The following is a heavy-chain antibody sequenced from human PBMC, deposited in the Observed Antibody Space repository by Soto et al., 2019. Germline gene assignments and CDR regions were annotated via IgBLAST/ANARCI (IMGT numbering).Heavy chain of an antibody. Sequence: ASVKVSCKSSGCSFTSYGISWVRQAPGQGLEWMGWISTYNGNINYAQNFKGRVNMTTDASTRTVYMQLSSLRSDDTAVYYCARDSQLQSYGVVVPKCFDYWGQGTLVTVSS. J-gene: IGHJ4*02. D-gene: IGHD3-3*01. CDR2: ISTYNGNI. CDR1: GCSFTSYG. V-gene: IGHV1-18*04. CDR3: ARDSQLQSYGVVVPKCFDY.